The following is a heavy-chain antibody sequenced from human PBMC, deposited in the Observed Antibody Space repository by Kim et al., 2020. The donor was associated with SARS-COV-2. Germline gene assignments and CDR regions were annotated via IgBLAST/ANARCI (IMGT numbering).Heavy chain of an antibody. Sequence: SETLSLTCAVYGVSFSGYYWSWIRQPPGKGLEWIGEINHSGSTNYNPSLKSRVTISVNTSKNQYSLKLSSVTAADTAVYYCARASGRGRRYYYGMDVWGQGTTVTVSS. CDR3: ARASGRGRRYYYGMDV. J-gene: IGHJ6*02. D-gene: IGHD1-26*01. CDR2: INHSGST. CDR1: GVSFSGYY. V-gene: IGHV4-34*01.